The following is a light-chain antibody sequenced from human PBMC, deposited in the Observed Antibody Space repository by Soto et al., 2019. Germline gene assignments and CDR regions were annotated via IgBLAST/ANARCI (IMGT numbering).Light chain of an antibody. CDR1: QDISSW. V-gene: IGKV1-12*01. CDR3: QQAKSFPHT. J-gene: IGKJ1*01. Sequence: DIQMTQSPSSMSASVGDRVTISCRASQDISSWLAWYQQKPGKAPKFLIYAASSLESGVPSRFSGNGSGTDFTLTISSLKPEDFENSSCQQAKSFPHTFGQGPKADIK. CDR2: AAS.